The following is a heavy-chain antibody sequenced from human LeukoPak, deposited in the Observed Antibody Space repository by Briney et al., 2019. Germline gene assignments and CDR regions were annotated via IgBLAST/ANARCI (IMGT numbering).Heavy chain of an antibody. CDR3: ARSARLMKGVVEVTALDD. CDR2: LSSSGSAF. D-gene: IGHD3-3*01. CDR1: GFTFRSYE. V-gene: IGHV3-48*03. Sequence: GGSLTLSCEDSGFTFRSYEMNWVRQAPGKGLEWIAYLSSSGSAFSYADSVKGRFTFARDNAKNSVYLEMNSLRADDAAVYYCARSARLMKGVVEVTALDDWGQGTLVTVSS. J-gene: IGHJ4*02.